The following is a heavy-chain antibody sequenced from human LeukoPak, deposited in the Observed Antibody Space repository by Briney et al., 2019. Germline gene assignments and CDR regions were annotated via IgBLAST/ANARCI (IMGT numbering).Heavy chain of an antibody. V-gene: IGHV4-59*08. CDR1: GGSFSGYY. CDR3: ARLSYGDYEDN. J-gene: IGHJ4*02. Sequence: SETLSLTCAVYGGSFSGYYWSWIRQPPGKGLEWIGYIYYSGSTNYNPSLKSRVTISVDTSKNQFSLKLSSVTAADTAVYYCARLSYGDYEDNWGQGTLVTVSS. CDR2: IYYSGST. D-gene: IGHD4-17*01.